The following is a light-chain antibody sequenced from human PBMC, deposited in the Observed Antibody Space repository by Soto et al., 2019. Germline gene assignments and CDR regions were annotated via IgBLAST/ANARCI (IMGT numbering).Light chain of an antibody. Sequence: QSVVTQPPSVSGAPGHRVTISCSGSSSNIGAGYDVHWYQQFPGTAPKLLIYGNNNRPSGVPDRFSGSKSGTSASLAITGLQAEDEADYYCQSFDTRLNSVVFGGGTKVTVL. V-gene: IGLV1-40*01. CDR2: GNN. CDR1: SSNIGAGYD. CDR3: QSFDTRLNSVV. J-gene: IGLJ2*01.